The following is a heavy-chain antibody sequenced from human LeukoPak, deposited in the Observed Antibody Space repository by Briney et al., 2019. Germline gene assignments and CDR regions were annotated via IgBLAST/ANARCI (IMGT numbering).Heavy chain of an antibody. CDR1: GFTFSSYS. V-gene: IGHV3-21*01. J-gene: IGHJ3*02. Sequence: GGSLRLSCAASGFTFSSYSMNWVRQAPGKGLEWVSSISSSSSYIYYADSVKGRVTISRDNAKNSLYLQMNSLRAEDTAVYYCARDPSSGWYRGAFDIWGQRTMVTVSS. D-gene: IGHD6-19*01. CDR2: ISSSSSYI. CDR3: ARDPSSGWYRGAFDI.